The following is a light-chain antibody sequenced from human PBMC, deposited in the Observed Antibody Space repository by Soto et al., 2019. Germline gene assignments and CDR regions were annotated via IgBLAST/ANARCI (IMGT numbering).Light chain of an antibody. CDR3: SSYAGSNNWGV. Sequence: QSALTQPPSASGSPGQSVTISCTGTSSDVGGYNYVSWYQQHPGKAPKLMIYEVSQRPSGVPDRFSGSKSGNTASLTVSGLQAEDEADYYCSSYAGSNNWGVFGTGTKLTVL. CDR1: SSDVGGYNY. J-gene: IGLJ1*01. V-gene: IGLV2-8*01. CDR2: EVS.